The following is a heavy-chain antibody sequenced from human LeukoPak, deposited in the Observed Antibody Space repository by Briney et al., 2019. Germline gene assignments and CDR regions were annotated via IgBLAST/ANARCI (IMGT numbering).Heavy chain of an antibody. Sequence: GGSLRLSCAASGFIFRNYWMHWVRQAPGKGLEWVSVIYSGGSTYYADSVKGRFTISRDNSKNTLYLQMNSLRAEDTAVYYCARAPYCGGDCYSGHFDYWGQGTLVTVSS. V-gene: IGHV3-53*01. CDR1: GFIFRNYW. J-gene: IGHJ4*02. D-gene: IGHD2-21*02. CDR3: ARAPYCGGDCYSGHFDY. CDR2: IYSGGST.